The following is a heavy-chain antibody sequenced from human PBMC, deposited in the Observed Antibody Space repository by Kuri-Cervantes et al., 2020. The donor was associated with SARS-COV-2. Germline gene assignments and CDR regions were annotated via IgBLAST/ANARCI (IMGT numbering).Heavy chain of an antibody. D-gene: IGHD2-21*01. Sequence: GESLKISCAASAFTFSSYAMNWVRQAPGKGLEWVAIISYDGSNKYYADSVKGRFTISRDNSKNTLYLQMNSLRAEDTAVYYCARYRVGVYDYWGQGTLVTVSS. CDR3: ARYRVGVYDY. V-gene: IGHV3-30-3*01. CDR2: ISYDGSNK. J-gene: IGHJ4*02. CDR1: AFTFSSYA.